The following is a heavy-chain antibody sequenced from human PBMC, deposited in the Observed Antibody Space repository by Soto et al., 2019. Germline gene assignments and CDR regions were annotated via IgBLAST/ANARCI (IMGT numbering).Heavy chain of an antibody. CDR2: IIPIFGTA. CDR3: ASHDFWSGYYQTPGDYYYYGMDV. D-gene: IGHD3-3*01. Sequence: SVKVSCKASGGTFSSYAISWVRQAPGQGLEWMGGIIPIFGTANYAQKFQGRVTITADESTSAAYMELSSLRSEDTAVYYCASHDFWSGYYQTPGDYYYYGMDVWGQGTTVTVSS. J-gene: IGHJ6*02. V-gene: IGHV1-69*13. CDR1: GGTFSSYA.